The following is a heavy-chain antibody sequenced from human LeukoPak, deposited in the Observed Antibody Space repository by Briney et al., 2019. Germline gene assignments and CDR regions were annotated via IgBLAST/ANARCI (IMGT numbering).Heavy chain of an antibody. V-gene: IGHV4-59*01. CDR2: VHDSGHT. D-gene: IGHD4-17*01. CDR1: GDSFSNYF. Sequence: SETLSLTCTVSGDSFSNYFWTWIRQPPGRGLEWIAYVHDSGHTDNNPALKRGVTISLDTSKNQFSLKLSSVTAADTAVYYCARYGDYKGAYWGQGALVTVSS. CDR3: ARYGDYKGAY. J-gene: IGHJ4*02.